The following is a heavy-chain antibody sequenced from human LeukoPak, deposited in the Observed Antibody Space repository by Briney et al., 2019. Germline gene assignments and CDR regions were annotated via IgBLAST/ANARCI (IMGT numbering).Heavy chain of an antibody. Sequence: PGGSLRLSCAASGFTFSSYSMNWVRQAPGKGLEWVSSISSSSSYIYYADSVKGRFTISRDNAKNSLYLQMNSLRAEDTAVYYCARDFGGSYHTARSPEIDYWGQGTLVTVSS. CDR3: ARDFGGSYHTARSPEIDY. V-gene: IGHV3-21*01. CDR1: GFTFSSYS. D-gene: IGHD1-26*01. J-gene: IGHJ4*02. CDR2: ISSSSSYI.